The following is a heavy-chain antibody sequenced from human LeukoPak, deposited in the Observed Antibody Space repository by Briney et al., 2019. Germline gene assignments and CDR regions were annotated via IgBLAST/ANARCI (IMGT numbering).Heavy chain of an antibody. CDR3: AKAGSSDY. D-gene: IGHD6-19*01. CDR1: KLTFSHYW. CDR2: INQDGDRK. V-gene: IGHV3-7*03. J-gene: IGHJ4*02. Sequence: PGGSLRLSCAASKLTFSHYWMSWVRQAPGKGLQWVAAINQDGDRKEYVDSVKGRFSISRDSATNSLYLQMNSLRAEDTAVYYCAKAGSSDYWGQGTLVTVSS.